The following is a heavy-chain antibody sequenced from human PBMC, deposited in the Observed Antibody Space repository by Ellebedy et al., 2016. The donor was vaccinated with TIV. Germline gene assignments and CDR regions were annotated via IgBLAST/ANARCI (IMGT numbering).Heavy chain of an antibody. CDR3: ARGTYYYDSSGTQLDY. CDR1: GGSISSSSYY. J-gene: IGHJ4*02. D-gene: IGHD3-22*01. V-gene: IGHV4-39*07. CDR2: IYYSGST. Sequence: MPSETLSLTCTVSGGSISSSSYYWGWIRQPPGKGLEWIGSIYYSGSTYYNPSLKSRVTISVDTSKNQFSLKLSSVTAADTAVYYCARGTYYYDSSGTQLDYWGQGTLVTVSS.